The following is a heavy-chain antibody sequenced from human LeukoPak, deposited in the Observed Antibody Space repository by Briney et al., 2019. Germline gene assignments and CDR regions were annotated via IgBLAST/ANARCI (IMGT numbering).Heavy chain of an antibody. V-gene: IGHV3-23*01. CDR2: ISETGSDT. Sequence: GGSLRLSCAASGFAFSSYAMSWVRQAPGKGLEWVSSISETGSDTHYADSVRGRLTISRDNSRNTLFLQMNSLRAEDTATYYCVKDHYWGQGTLVTVPS. CDR1: GFAFSSYA. CDR3: VKDHY. J-gene: IGHJ4*02.